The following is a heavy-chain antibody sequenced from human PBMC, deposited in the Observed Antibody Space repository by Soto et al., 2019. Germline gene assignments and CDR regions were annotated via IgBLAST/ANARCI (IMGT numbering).Heavy chain of an antibody. CDR3: ARGGRYSYGPLNWFDP. J-gene: IGHJ5*02. V-gene: IGHV4-59*01. CDR1: GGSISSYY. D-gene: IGHD5-18*01. Sequence: PSETLSLTCTVSGGSISSYYWSWIRQPPGKGLEWIGYIYYSGSTNYNPSLKSRVTISVDTSKNQFSLKLSSVTAADTAVYYCARGGRYSYGPLNWFDPWGQGTLVTVSS. CDR2: IYYSGST.